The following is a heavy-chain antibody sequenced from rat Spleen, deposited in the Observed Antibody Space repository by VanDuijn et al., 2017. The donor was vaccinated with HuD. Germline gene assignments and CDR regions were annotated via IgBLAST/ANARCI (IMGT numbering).Heavy chain of an antibody. J-gene: IGHJ2*01. V-gene: IGHV5-58*01. Sequence: EVQLVESGGGLVQPGRSLKLSCVASGFTFSNYWMYWIRQAPGKGLEWVSSINTDGGSTSYLDSVKGRFTISRDNAKSTLYLQMDSLRSEDTATYYWARHFDFDYWGQGVMVTVSS. CDR2: INTDGGST. CDR1: GFTFSNYW. CDR3: ARHFDFDY.